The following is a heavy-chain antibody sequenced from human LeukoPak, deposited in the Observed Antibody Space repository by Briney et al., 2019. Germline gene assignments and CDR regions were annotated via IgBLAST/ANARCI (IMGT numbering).Heavy chain of an antibody. CDR3: ARFSSTWYGVDV. CDR2: IYYSGST. Sequence: SETLSLTCTVSGGSINSDFWTWIRQPPGKGLEWIGYIYYSGSTNYNPSLKSRVTISVDTSKNHFSLKLSSVTAADTAVYYCARFSSTWYGVDVWGKGITVTVSS. D-gene: IGHD6-13*01. V-gene: IGHV4-59*01. J-gene: IGHJ6*04. CDR1: GGSINSDF.